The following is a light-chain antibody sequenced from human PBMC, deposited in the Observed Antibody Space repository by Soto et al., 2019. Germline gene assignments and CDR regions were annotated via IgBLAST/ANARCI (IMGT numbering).Light chain of an antibody. CDR1: QSITNW. CDR2: QVS. V-gene: IGKV1-5*03. CDR3: LQNSSSSWT. Sequence: DIQMTQSPSTLSAYVGDRVTITCRASQSITNWVAWYQQKPGKPPRVLIFQVSTLETGVPSRFSGSGSGTEFALTISGLQPDDFATYYCLQNSSSSWTFGQGTRVEVK. J-gene: IGKJ1*01.